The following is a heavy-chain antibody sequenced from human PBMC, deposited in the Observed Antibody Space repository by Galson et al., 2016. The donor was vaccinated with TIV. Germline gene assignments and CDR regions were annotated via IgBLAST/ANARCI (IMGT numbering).Heavy chain of an antibody. Sequence: SLRLSCATSGFTFSNYGMQWVRQAPGKGLEWVAVIAHDGSVTHYADSVKGRFTISRDNSKNTLDLQMNNLRLEDSAVYYCAKEATTRASAHFDNWGQGTLVTVSS. CDR1: GFTFSNYG. D-gene: IGHD1-1*01. CDR2: IAHDGSVT. V-gene: IGHV3-30*18. CDR3: AKEATTRASAHFDN. J-gene: IGHJ4*02.